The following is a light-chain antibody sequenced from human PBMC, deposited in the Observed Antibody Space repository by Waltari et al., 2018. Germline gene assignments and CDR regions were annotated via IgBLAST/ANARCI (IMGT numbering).Light chain of an antibody. V-gene: IGLV2-11*01. CDR3: CSYDDNSYV. J-gene: IGLJ1*01. Sequence: QSALTQPRSVSGSPGQSVTISCTGTSSDVGGYNYVSWYQQHPGRAPRLIIYDVNKRPSRVPDRFSGSKSVNTASLTIYGLQAEDEADYFCCSYDDNSYVFGTGTKVTVL. CDR2: DVN. CDR1: SSDVGGYNY.